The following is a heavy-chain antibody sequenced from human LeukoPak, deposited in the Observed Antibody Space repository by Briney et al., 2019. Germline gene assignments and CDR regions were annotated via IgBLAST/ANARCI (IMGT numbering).Heavy chain of an antibody. Sequence: ASVKVSCKASGGTFSSYAISWVRQAPGQGLEWMGRIIPIFGIANYAQKFQGRVTITADKSTSTAYMELSSLRSEDTAVYYCASLGSHGYCSSTSCPSQVDYWGQGTLVTVSS. J-gene: IGHJ4*02. V-gene: IGHV1-69*04. CDR3: ASLGSHGYCSSTSCPSQVDY. CDR2: IIPIFGIA. CDR1: GGTFSSYA. D-gene: IGHD2-2*03.